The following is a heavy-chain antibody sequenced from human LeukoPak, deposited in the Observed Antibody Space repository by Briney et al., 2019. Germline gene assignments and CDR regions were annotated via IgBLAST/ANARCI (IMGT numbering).Heavy chain of an antibody. Sequence: GGSLRLSCAASGFTFSSYAMSWVRQAPGKGLEWVSAISGSGGSTYYADSVKGRFTISRDNAKNSLYLQMNSLRAEDTAIYYCAKAYGSGSYYRDYWGQGTLVTVSS. J-gene: IGHJ4*02. CDR1: GFTFSSYA. D-gene: IGHD3-10*01. V-gene: IGHV3-23*01. CDR3: AKAYGSGSYYRDY. CDR2: ISGSGGST.